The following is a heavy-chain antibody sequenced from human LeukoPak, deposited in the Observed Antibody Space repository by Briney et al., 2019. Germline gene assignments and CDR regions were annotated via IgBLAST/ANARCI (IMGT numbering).Heavy chain of an antibody. CDR2: INPNRGGT. D-gene: IGHD5-18*01. Sequence: ASVKVSCKASGYPFTDYYMHWVRQAPGQGLEWMGWINPNRGGTDYAQKFQGRVTMTRDTSISTAFMELSRLRYDDTAVYYCASGYRFRNWGQGTLVTVSS. J-gene: IGHJ4*02. CDR3: ASGYRFRN. V-gene: IGHV1-2*02. CDR1: GYPFTDYY.